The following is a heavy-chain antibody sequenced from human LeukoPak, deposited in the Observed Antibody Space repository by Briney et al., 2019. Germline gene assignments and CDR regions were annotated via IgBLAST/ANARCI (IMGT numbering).Heavy chain of an antibody. CDR1: GFKFDDYA. Sequence: GGSLRLSCAASGFKFDDYAMHWVRQAPGKGLEWVAGISWNRGSIGYADSVKGRFTISRDNAKNCLYLQMNSLRAEDTALYYCAKSGITMVRGVTTDWGQGTLVTVSS. CDR2: ISWNRGSI. J-gene: IGHJ4*02. D-gene: IGHD3-10*01. V-gene: IGHV3-9*01. CDR3: AKSGITMVRGVTTD.